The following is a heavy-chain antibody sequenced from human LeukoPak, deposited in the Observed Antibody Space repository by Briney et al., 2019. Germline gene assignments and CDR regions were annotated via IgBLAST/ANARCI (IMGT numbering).Heavy chain of an antibody. Sequence: GGSLRLSCTASGFTFGDYAVSWVRQAPGKGLEWVGFIRRKAYGGTAEYAASVKGRFTISRDDSNSIAYLQMTNLQTEDTAVYYCRGYSYSIGIDYWGQGTLVTVSS. CDR2: IRRKAYGGTA. V-gene: IGHV3-49*04. CDR3: RGYSYSIGIDY. J-gene: IGHJ4*02. CDR1: GFTFGDYA. D-gene: IGHD5-18*01.